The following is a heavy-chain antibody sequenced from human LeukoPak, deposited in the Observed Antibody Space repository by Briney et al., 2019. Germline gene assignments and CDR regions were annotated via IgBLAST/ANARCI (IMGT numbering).Heavy chain of an antibody. Sequence: GGSLRLSCGVSGFTFSSYWMTWARQAPGRGLEWVATVKPDGNEKFYADSVKGRFAISRDNARNSVYLEMNSLRAEDTAVYLCARGDLDYWGQGTLVTVSS. V-gene: IGHV3-7*01. CDR1: GFTFSSYW. CDR2: VKPDGNEK. CDR3: ARGDLDY. J-gene: IGHJ4*01.